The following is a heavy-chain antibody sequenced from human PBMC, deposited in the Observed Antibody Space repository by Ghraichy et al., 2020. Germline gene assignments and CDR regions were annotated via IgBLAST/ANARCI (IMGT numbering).Heavy chain of an antibody. CDR1: GFTFSSYS. CDR3: ARGPKQWLAHWYFDL. D-gene: IGHD6-19*01. CDR2: ISSSSSTI. Sequence: GGSLRLSCAASGFTFSSYSMNWVRQAPGKGLEWVSYISSSSSTIYYADSVKGRFTISRDNAKNSLYLQMNSLRAEDTAVYYCARGPKQWLAHWYFDLWGRGTLVTVSS. J-gene: IGHJ2*01. V-gene: IGHV3-48*01.